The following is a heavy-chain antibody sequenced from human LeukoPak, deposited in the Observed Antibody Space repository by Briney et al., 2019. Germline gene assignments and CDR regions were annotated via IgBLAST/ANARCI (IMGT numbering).Heavy chain of an antibody. CDR2: ATNRGNGYTT. J-gene: IGHJ4*02. D-gene: IGHD3-10*01. CDR3: ARIMRVAYGTYYFDY. V-gene: IGHV3-72*01. Sequence: GGSLRLSCAASGFTFSDYYIDWVRQAPGKGLEWVGRATNRGNGYTTQYAAAVKGRFTFSRDDSENTVYLQMNSLKTEDTAVYFCARIMRVAYGTYYFDYWGQATLVTVSS. CDR1: GFTFSDYY.